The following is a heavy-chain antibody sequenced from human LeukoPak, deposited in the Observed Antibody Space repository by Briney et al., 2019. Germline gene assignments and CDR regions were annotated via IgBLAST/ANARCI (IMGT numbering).Heavy chain of an antibody. CDR3: TRMTRGHDY. V-gene: IGHV4-34*01. CDR2: INHSGYT. J-gene: IGHJ4*02. CDR1: GVSFDDYY. Sequence: SDTLSLTCAVSGVSFDDYYWSWVRQTPGKGLEWIGEINHSGYTNDNPSLKSRVTLSIDTSRKQFSLNLRSVTVADAGIYFCTRMTRGHDYWGQGTQVTVSS. D-gene: IGHD4-11*01.